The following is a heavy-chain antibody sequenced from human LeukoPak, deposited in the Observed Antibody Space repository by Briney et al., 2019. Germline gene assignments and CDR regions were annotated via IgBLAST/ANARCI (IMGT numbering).Heavy chain of an antibody. CDR3: ARRWYSGSYFDY. Sequence: PSETLSLTCAVYGGSFSGFYWSWVRQPPGKGLEWIGEINHSGSTNYNPSLKSRVTISVDTSKNQFSLKLSSVTAAGTAVYYCARRWYSGSYFDYWGQGTLVTVSS. CDR2: INHSGST. V-gene: IGHV4-34*01. D-gene: IGHD1-26*01. CDR1: GGSFSGFY. J-gene: IGHJ4*02.